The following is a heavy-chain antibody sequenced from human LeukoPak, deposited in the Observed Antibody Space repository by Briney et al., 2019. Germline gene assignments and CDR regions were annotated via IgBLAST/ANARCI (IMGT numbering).Heavy chain of an antibody. CDR2: IYHSGTT. CDR3: ASSTLIGHTAMVISAFDI. D-gene: IGHD5-18*01. V-gene: IGHV4-30-2*01. Sequence: PSETLSLTCTVSGGSISSGNYYWSWIRQPPGKGLEWIGYIYHSGTTNYNPSLKSRVTMSVDTSKNQFSLKLSSVTAADTAVYYCASSTLIGHTAMVISAFDIWGQGTMVTVSS. CDR1: GGSISSGNYY. J-gene: IGHJ3*02.